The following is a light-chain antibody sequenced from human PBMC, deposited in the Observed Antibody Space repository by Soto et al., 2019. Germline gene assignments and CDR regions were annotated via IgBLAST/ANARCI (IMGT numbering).Light chain of an antibody. J-gene: IGLJ3*02. V-gene: IGLV2-14*01. Sequence: QSALTQPASVSGSPGQSITMSCTGSSSDIGTYNFVSWYQQHAGKAPRLILYEVSNRPSGVSSRFSGSQSGNSASLTISGLQPEDEAHYFCSSYAATSTLVFGGGTKLTVL. CDR3: SSYAATSTLV. CDR1: SSDIGTYNF. CDR2: EVS.